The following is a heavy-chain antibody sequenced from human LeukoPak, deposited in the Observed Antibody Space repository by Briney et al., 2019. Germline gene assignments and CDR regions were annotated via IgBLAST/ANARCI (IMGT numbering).Heavy chain of an antibody. D-gene: IGHD3-3*01. CDR3: ASWSWYYDFWSGYLDY. CDR2: ISSSGSTI. J-gene: IGHJ4*02. Sequence: GGSLRLSCAVSGFTFSDYYMSWIRQAPGKGLEWVSYISSSGSTIYYADSVKGRFTISRDNAKNSLYLQMNSLRAEDTAVYYCASWSWYYDFWSGYLDYWGQGTLATVSS. CDR1: GFTFSDYY. V-gene: IGHV3-11*01.